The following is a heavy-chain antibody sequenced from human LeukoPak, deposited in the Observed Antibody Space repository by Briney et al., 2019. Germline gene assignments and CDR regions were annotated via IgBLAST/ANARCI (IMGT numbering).Heavy chain of an antibody. D-gene: IGHD6-19*01. J-gene: IGHJ4*02. CDR2: IRYDGSNK. CDR1: GFTFSSYG. V-gene: IGHV3-30*02. CDR3: AKDRRSRSSGWPYYFDY. Sequence: GGSLRLSCAASGFTFSSYGMHWVREAPGKGLKWVAFIRYDGSNKYYADSVKGRFTISKDNSKNTLYLQMNSLRAEDTAVYYCAKDRRSRSSGWPYYFDYWGQGTLVTVSS.